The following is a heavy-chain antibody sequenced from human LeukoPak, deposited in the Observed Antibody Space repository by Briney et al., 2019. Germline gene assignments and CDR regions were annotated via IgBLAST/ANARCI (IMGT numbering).Heavy chain of an antibody. CDR1: GFTFDDYG. CDR2: ISWDGGIT. D-gene: IGHD3-22*01. V-gene: IGHV3-43*01. Sequence: GGSLRLSCAASGFTFDDYGMSWVRQAPGKGLEWVSLISWDGGITYYADSVKGRFTISRDNSKNSLYLQMNSLRTEDTALYNCAKGTVVVTGPLDYWGQGTLVTVSS. CDR3: AKGTVVVTGPLDY. J-gene: IGHJ4*02.